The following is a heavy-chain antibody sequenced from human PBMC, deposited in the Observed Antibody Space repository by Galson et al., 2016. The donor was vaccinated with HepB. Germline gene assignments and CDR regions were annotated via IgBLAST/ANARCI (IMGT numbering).Heavy chain of an antibody. CDR2: INGGSA. CDR3: ARAFRYGTGWYGRNDC. Sequence: SLRLSCAASGFTLNSFAMSWVRQAPGKGLEWVSAINGGSAHHADSVQGRFTISSDTSKNTLYLEMNSLRAEDTAIYYCARAFRYGTGWYGRNDCWGQGTRSPSPQ. J-gene: IGHJ4*02. CDR1: GFTLNSFA. D-gene: IGHD6-19*01. V-gene: IGHV3-23*01.